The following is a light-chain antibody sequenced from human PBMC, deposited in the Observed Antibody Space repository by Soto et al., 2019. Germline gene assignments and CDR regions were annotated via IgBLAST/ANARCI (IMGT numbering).Light chain of an antibody. Sequence: DIQMTQSPSTLSASVGDRVTITCRASQSVSNWLAWYQQKPGKAPRLLIYDSSSLESGVPSSFSASGSGTEFTLTISSLQPDDFATYYCQQYNSYPGTFGQGTKLEIK. V-gene: IGKV1-5*01. J-gene: IGKJ2*01. CDR1: QSVSNW. CDR2: DSS. CDR3: QQYNSYPGT.